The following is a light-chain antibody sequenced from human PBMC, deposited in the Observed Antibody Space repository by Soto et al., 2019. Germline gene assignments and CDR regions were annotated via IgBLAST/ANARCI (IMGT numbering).Light chain of an antibody. Sequence: EIVLTQSPGTLSLSPAERATLSCRASQSVSNNYLAWYQQKPGQAPRLFIYGASNRAAGVPDRFGGSGSGTDFALTISRLEPEDFAVYYCQQYGSSPPITFGQGTRLEIK. V-gene: IGKV3-20*01. CDR2: GAS. CDR1: QSVSNNY. J-gene: IGKJ5*01. CDR3: QQYGSSPPIT.